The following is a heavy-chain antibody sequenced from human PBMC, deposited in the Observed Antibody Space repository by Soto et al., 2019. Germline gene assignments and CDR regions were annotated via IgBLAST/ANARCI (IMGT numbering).Heavy chain of an antibody. CDR1: GGSISEKY. CDR3: VASLAASGLNWLDP. D-gene: IGHD6-13*01. CDR2: IFANGHT. Sequence: SETLSLTCIVSGGSISEKYWNWVRQPPGKGLEWIGLIFANGHTDYNPSLKSRVTMSVDASKNQFSLRLTSMTAADTAVYYCVASLAASGLNWLDPWGRGTLVTVS. J-gene: IGHJ5*02. V-gene: IGHV4-4*07.